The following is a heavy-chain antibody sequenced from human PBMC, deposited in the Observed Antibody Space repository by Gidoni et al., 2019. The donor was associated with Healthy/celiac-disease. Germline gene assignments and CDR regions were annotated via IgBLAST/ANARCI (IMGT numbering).Heavy chain of an antibody. D-gene: IGHD6-19*01. CDR2: ISSSSSYI. Sequence: EVQLVESGGGLVKPGGSLRLSCASSGFTFSSYSMNWVRQAPGKGLEWVSSISSSSSYIYYADSVKGRFTISRDNAKNSLYLQMNSLRAEDTAVYYCAREGAVAGYYYYYGMDVWGQGTTVTVSS. CDR1: GFTFSSYS. CDR3: AREGAVAGYYYYYGMDV. V-gene: IGHV3-21*01. J-gene: IGHJ6*02.